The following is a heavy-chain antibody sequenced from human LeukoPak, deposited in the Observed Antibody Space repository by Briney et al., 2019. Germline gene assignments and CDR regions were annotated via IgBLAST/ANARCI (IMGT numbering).Heavy chain of an antibody. D-gene: IGHD3-3*01. V-gene: IGHV1-2*02. CDR2: INPNSGGT. Sequence: GASVKVSCKASGYTFTGYYMHWVRQAPGQGLEWMGWINPNSGGTNYAQKFQGRVAMTRDTSISTAYMELSRLRSDDTAVYYCASSLRGDFSYYYMDVWGKGTTVTVSS. CDR3: ASSLRGDFSYYYMDV. CDR1: GYTFTGYY. J-gene: IGHJ6*03.